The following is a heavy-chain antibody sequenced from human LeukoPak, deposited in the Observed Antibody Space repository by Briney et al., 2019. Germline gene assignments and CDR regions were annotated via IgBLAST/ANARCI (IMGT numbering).Heavy chain of an antibody. CDR3: ARDDRAVATAFDF. CDR1: GYTFTSYY. V-gene: IGHV3-64*01. CDR2: ISSYGGST. D-gene: IGHD6-19*01. J-gene: IGHJ4*02. Sequence: ASVKVSCKASGYTFTSYYMHWVRQAPGKGLEYVSGISSYGGSTYYASSVKGRFTISRDNSKNTLYLQMGSLRAEDMAVYYCARDDRAVATAFDFWGQGILVTVSS.